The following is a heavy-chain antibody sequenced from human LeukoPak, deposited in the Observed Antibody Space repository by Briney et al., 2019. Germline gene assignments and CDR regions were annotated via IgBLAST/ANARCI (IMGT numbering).Heavy chain of an antibody. V-gene: IGHV3-48*01. Sequence: GGSLRLSCAASGFTFSSYSMNWVRQAPGKGLEWVSYISSSSSTIYYADSVKGRFTISRDNAKNSLYLQMNSLRAEDTAVYYCARVGYCSSTSCYKGRGAFDIWGQGTMVTVSS. CDR3: ARVGYCSSTSCYKGRGAFDI. D-gene: IGHD2-2*03. CDR1: GFTFSSYS. J-gene: IGHJ3*02. CDR2: ISSSSSTI.